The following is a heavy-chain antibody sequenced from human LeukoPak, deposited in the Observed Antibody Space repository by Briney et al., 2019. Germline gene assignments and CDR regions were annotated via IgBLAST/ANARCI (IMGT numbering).Heavy chain of an antibody. CDR1: GGSISSYY. D-gene: IGHD6-6*01. CDR3: ARQSSSFYFDY. V-gene: IGHV4-59*08. Sequence: SETLSLTCTVSGGSISSYYWSWIRQPPGKGLEWIGYIYYSGSTNYNPSLKSRVTISVDTSKNQFSLKLSSVTAADTAVYYCARQSSSFYFDYWGQGTLVTVSS. J-gene: IGHJ4*02. CDR2: IYYSGST.